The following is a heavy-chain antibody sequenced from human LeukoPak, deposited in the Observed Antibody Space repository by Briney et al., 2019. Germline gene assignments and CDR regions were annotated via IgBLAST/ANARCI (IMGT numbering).Heavy chain of an antibody. CDR2: INPSGGST. V-gene: IGHV1-46*01. Sequence: GASVKVSCKSSGYTLIGYYIHWVRQAPGQGLEWMGIINPSGGSTSYAQKFQGRVTMTRDMSTSTVYMELSSLRSEDTAVYYCAMYSSGWGFDYRGQGTLVTVSS. CDR1: GYTLIGYY. CDR3: AMYSSGWGFDY. D-gene: IGHD6-19*01. J-gene: IGHJ4*02.